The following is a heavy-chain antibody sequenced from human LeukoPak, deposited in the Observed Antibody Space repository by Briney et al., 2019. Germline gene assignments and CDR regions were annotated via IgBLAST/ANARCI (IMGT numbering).Heavy chain of an antibody. D-gene: IGHD6-13*01. CDR1: GYTFTGYF. J-gene: IGHJ4*02. CDR2: INPNIGDA. V-gene: IGHV1-2*02. Sequence: ASVKVSCKASGYTFTGYFMHWVRQAPGQGLEWMGWINPNIGDASYAQKFQGRVTMTRDRSINTAYMELSSLRSEDTAVYYCARGSIAAAGYFDYWGQGTLVTVSS. CDR3: ARGSIAAAGYFDY.